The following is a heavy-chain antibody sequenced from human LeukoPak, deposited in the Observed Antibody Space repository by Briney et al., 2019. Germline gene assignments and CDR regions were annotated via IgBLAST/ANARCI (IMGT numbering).Heavy chain of an antibody. V-gene: IGHV3-7*01. CDR2: IKQDGSEK. CDR1: GFSFSTYW. D-gene: IGHD3-22*01. Sequence: GGSLRLSCAASGFSFSTYWMSGVRQAPGKRPEWMANIKQDGSEKYYVDSVKGRFTISRDNAKNSLFLQMNSLRAEDTAMYYCVRGKGYYEIRGQGTLVTVSS. J-gene: IGHJ4*02. CDR3: VRGKGYYEI.